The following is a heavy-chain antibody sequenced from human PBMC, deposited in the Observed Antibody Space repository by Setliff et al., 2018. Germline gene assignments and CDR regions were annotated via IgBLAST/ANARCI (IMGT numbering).Heavy chain of an antibody. D-gene: IGHD1-26*01. J-gene: IGHJ3*01. V-gene: IGHV4-30-4*08. Sequence: SETLSLTCTVSGDSISSGDYFWSWIRQPPGKGLKWIAYLYHSGSAYYNPSLKSRVTMSVDTSKNQFSLHLTSVTAADTAVYYCAREVGTSTSSDAFDVWGQGRMVTVSS. CDR2: LYHSGSA. CDR1: GDSISSGDYF. CDR3: AREVGTSTSSDAFDV.